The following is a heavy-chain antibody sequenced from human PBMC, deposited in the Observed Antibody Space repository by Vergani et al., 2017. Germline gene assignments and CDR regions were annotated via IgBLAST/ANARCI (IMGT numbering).Heavy chain of an antibody. Sequence: QVQLQQWGAGVVKPSGTLSLTCAVFGESFSSFYWSWIRQPPGKGLEWIGEINNDGHTNYNPSLESRVTVSRDTPKNSFSLNLMSVTAADTSMYYCAVRPRVNRVGGEIVTKRTFDYWSQGSLVTVSS. CDR3: AVRPRVNRVGGEIVTKRTFDY. CDR2: INNDGHT. V-gene: IGHV4-34*02. CDR1: GESFSSFY. D-gene: IGHD3-10*01. J-gene: IGHJ4*02.